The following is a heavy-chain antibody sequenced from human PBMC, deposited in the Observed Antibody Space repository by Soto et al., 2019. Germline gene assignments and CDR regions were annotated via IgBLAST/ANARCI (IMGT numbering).Heavy chain of an antibody. Sequence: PCVCMRLSCAACGLTFRSYSMNWFRQAPGKGLEWVSSISSSSSYIYYADSVKGRFTISRDNAKNSLYLQMNNLRAEDTAVSYCARAILPRPDNWGQGTLVTFSS. V-gene: IGHV3-21*01. J-gene: IGHJ4*02. CDR3: ARAILPRPDN. CDR2: ISSSSSYI. CDR1: GLTFRSYS.